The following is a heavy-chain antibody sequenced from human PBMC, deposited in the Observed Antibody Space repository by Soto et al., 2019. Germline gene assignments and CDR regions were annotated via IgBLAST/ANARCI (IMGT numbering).Heavy chain of an antibody. Sequence: SVKVSCKASGFTFTSSAMQWVRQARGQRLEWIGWIVVGSGNTNYAQKFQERVTITRDMSTSTAYMELSSLRSEDTAVYYCAAGENYGSDHYYYYGMDVWGQRTTVTVSS. CDR2: IVVGSGNT. CDR3: AAGENYGSDHYYYYGMDV. CDR1: GFTFTSSA. D-gene: IGHD5-12*01. J-gene: IGHJ6*02. V-gene: IGHV1-58*02.